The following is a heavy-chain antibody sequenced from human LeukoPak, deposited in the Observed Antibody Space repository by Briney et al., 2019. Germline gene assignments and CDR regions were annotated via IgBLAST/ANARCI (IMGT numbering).Heavy chain of an antibody. D-gene: IGHD2-2*01. CDR1: GFTFDDYT. CDR2: ISWDGGST. CDR3: ARDVGTEIVVVPAASGGIDY. V-gene: IGHV3-43*01. Sequence: GGSLRLSCAASGFTFDDYTMHWVRQAPGKGLEWVSLISWDGGSTYYADSVKGRFTISRDNSKNSLYLQMNSLRTEDTAVYYCARDVGTEIVVVPAASGGIDYWGQGTLVTVSS. J-gene: IGHJ4*02.